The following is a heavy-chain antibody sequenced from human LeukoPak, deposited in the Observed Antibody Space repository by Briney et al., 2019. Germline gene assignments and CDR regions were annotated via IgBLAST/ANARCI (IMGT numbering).Heavy chain of an antibody. CDR1: GGTFSSYA. J-gene: IGHJ4*02. CDR3: AIPADYGDYVLDY. D-gene: IGHD4-17*01. V-gene: IGHV1-69*05. CDR2: IIPIFGTA. Sequence: GSSVKVSCKASGGTFSSYAISWVRQAPGQGLEWMGGIIPIFGTANYAQKFQGRVTITTDESTSTAYMELSSLRSEDTAVYYCAIPADYGDYVLDYWGQGTLVTVSS.